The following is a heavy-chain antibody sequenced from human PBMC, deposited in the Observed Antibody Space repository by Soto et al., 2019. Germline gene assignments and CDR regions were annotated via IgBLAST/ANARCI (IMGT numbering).Heavy chain of an antibody. CDR1: GGTISSYA. J-gene: IGHJ6*02. CDR2: IIPIFGTA. V-gene: IGHV1-69*13. Sequence: SVKVSCKASGGTISSYAISCVRQAPGQGLEWMGGIIPIFGTANYAQKFQGRVTITADESTSTAYMELSSLRSEDTAVYYCASVPMPDFTIRGGWPDYYYYGMDVWGQGTTVTVSS. CDR3: ASVPMPDFTIRGGWPDYYYYGMDV. D-gene: IGHD3-16*01.